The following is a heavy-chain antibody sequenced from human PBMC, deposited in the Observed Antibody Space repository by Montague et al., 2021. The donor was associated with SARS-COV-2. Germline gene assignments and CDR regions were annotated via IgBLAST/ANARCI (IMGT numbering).Heavy chain of an antibody. J-gene: IGHJ5*02. Sequence: SETLSLTCSRLVSWYSGADWKWIRLYPSHEKEWYGVVSLKKKTSYNPSLQSRLTMSVDTYKKQFSLRLSSVTAADTAVYFCAKGSHIYETRGLRTGWFDPWGQGTLVTVSS. CDR2: VSLKKKT. V-gene: IGHV4-34*01. CDR3: AKGSHIYETRGLRTGWFDP. CDR1: VSWYSGAD. D-gene: IGHD7-27*01.